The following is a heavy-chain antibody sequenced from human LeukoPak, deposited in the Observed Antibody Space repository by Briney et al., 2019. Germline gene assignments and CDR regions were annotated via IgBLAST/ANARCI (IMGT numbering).Heavy chain of an antibody. J-gene: IGHJ4*02. CDR2: ISSSGSTI. CDR1: GFTFSSYE. V-gene: IGHV3-48*03. CDR3: ASPGYCSGGSCY. Sequence: AGGSLRLSCAASGFTFSSYEMNWLRQAPGKGLEWVSYISSSGSTIYYADSVKGRFTISRDNAKNSLYLQMNSLRAEDTAVYYCASPGYCSGGSCYWGQGTLVTVSS. D-gene: IGHD2-15*01.